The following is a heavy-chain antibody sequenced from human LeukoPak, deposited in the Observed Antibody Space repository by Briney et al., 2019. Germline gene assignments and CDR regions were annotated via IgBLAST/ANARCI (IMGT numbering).Heavy chain of an antibody. CDR3: ARGCSSTSCYFDY. V-gene: IGHV3-11*04. Sequence: GGSLRLSCAASGFTFSDYYMSWIRQAPGKGLEWVSYISSSGSTIYYADSVKGRFTISRDNARNSLYLQMNSLRAEDTAVYYCARGCSSTSCYFDYWGQGTLVTVSS. J-gene: IGHJ4*02. CDR1: GFTFSDYY. CDR2: ISSSGSTI. D-gene: IGHD2-2*01.